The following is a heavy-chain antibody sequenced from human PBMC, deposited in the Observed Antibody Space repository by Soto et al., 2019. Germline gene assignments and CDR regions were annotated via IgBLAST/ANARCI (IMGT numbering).Heavy chain of an antibody. CDR2: IDSSTKYT. CDR1: GFTFRDYY. Sequence: QVQLVESGGGLVRPGGSLRLSCEASGFTFRDYYMTWFRQAPGKGLEWLSYIDSSTKYTNYADSVKGRFTISRDNAKNSLYLQMNSQRADDPAVYYCAREDYYTMDVWGQGTMVTVSS. V-gene: IGHV3-11*05. CDR3: AREDYYTMDV. J-gene: IGHJ6*02.